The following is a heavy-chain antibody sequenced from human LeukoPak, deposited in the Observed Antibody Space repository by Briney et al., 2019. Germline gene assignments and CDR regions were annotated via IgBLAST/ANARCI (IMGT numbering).Heavy chain of an antibody. D-gene: IGHD6-19*01. V-gene: IGHV4-59*08. CDR1: GGSISNSY. CDR3: ARRSTGPGGWYI. CDR2: IYYSGST. Sequence: SETLSLTCTVSGGSISNSYWSWIRQPPGKGLEWIGDIYYSGSTNYNPSLKSRVTISVDTSKNQFSLKLSSVTAADTAVYYCARRSTGPGGWYIWGQGTLVTVSS. J-gene: IGHJ4*02.